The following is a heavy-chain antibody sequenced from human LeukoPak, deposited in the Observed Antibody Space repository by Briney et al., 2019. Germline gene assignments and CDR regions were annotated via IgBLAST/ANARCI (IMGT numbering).Heavy chain of an antibody. CDR2: IYYSGST. J-gene: IGHJ4*02. D-gene: IGHD3-22*01. CDR3: AAKDYYDSSGYRY. CDR1: GGSISSYY. Sequence: SETLSLTCTVSGGSISSYYWSWIRQPPGKGLEWIGYIYYSGSTNYNPSLKSRVTISVDTSKNQFSLKLSSVTAADTAVYYCAAKDYYDSSGYRYWGQGTLVTVSS. V-gene: IGHV4-59*08.